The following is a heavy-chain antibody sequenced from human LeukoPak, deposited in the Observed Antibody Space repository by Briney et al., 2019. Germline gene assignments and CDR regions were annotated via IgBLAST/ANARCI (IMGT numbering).Heavy chain of an antibody. D-gene: IGHD1-26*01. V-gene: IGHV3-7*01. CDR2: IKQDGSEK. CDR3: ARDSVYSGSYHVLDY. CDR1: GFTFSSYW. J-gene: IGHJ4*02. Sequence: GGSLRLSCAASGFTFSSYWMSWVRQAPGKGLEWVANIKQDGSEKYYVDSVKGRFTISRDNAKNSLYLQMNSLRAEDTAVYYCARDSVYSGSYHVLDYWGQGTLVTVSS.